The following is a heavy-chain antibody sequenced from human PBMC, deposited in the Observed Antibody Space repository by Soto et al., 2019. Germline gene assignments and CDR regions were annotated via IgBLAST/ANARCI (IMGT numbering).Heavy chain of an antibody. CDR3: ARDLAAAAY. CDR2: INPLPTSGST. D-gene: IGHD6-13*01. CDR1: GYIFTNYY. V-gene: IGHV1-46*01. Sequence: ASVKVSCKASGYIFTNYYIHWVRQAPGQGLEWMAIINPLPTSGSTNYAQKFQGRVTVTRDTSTSTVYLELSSLRTDDTAVYYFARDLAAAAYRCQGTLVTVSS. J-gene: IGHJ4*02.